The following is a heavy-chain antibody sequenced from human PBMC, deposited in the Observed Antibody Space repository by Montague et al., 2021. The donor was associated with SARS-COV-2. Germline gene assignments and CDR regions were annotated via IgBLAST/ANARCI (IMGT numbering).Heavy chain of an antibody. CDR2: IYSGYPNT. V-gene: IGHV3-23*03. CDR3: AKGGCSGGSCYLYNWFDP. J-gene: IGHJ5*02. Sequence: SLRHSCAASGFTFSSYAMSWVRQAPGKGLEWVSVIYSGYPNTYYADSVKGRFTISRDNSKNTLYLQMNSLRAEDTAVYYCAKGGCSGGSCYLYNWFDPWGQGTLVTVSS. D-gene: IGHD2-15*01. CDR1: GFTFSSYA.